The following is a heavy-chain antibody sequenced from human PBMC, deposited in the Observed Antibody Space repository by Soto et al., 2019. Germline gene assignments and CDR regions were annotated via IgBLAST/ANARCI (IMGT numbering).Heavy chain of an antibody. CDR1: GGSISIYY. Sequence: PSETLSLTCTVSGGSISIYYWSWIRQPPGKGLEWIGSIYYSGTTYYNPSLKSRVTISVDRSKNQFSLKLNSVTAADTAVYYCARDLWGYGGTDCYPLDVWGQGTTVTVSS. D-gene: IGHD2-21*02. CDR2: IYYSGTT. V-gene: IGHV4-59*01. J-gene: IGHJ6*02. CDR3: ARDLWGYGGTDCYPLDV.